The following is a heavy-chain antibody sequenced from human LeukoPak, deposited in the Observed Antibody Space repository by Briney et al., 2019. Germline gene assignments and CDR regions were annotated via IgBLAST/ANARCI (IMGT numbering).Heavy chain of an antibody. CDR3: ASTDSSGYSYYGMDV. V-gene: IGHV3-53*01. Sequence: GGSLRLSCAASGFTVSSNYMSWVRQAPGKGVEWVSVIYSGGSTYYADSVKGRFTISRDNSKNTLYLQMNSLRAEDTAVYYCASTDSSGYSYYGMDVWGQGTTVTVSS. CDR2: IYSGGST. D-gene: IGHD3-22*01. CDR1: GFTVSSNY. J-gene: IGHJ6*02.